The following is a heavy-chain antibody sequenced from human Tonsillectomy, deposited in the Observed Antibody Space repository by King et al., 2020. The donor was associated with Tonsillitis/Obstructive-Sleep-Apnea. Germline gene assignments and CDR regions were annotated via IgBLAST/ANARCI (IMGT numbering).Heavy chain of an antibody. CDR2: IIPICGTA. J-gene: IGHJ4*02. CDR1: GGTFSSYA. V-gene: IGHV1-69*01. CDR3: ARGEGGYDYVCGSYRPAYDY. Sequence: VQLVESGAEVKKPGSSVKVSCKASGGTFSSYAISWVRQAPGQGLEWMGGIIPICGTANYAQKFQGRVTITADESTSTAYMELSSLRSEDTAVYYCARGEGGYDYVCGSYRPAYDYWGQGTLVTVSS. D-gene: IGHD3-16*02.